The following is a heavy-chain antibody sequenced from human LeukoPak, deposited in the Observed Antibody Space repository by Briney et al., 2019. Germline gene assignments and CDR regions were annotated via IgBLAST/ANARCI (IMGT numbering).Heavy chain of an antibody. CDR1: GFTFSSYW. J-gene: IGHJ2*01. Sequence: GGSLRLSCAASGFTFSSYWMHWVPQAPGKGLVWVSRINSDGSSTSYADSVKGRFTISRDNAKDTLYLQMNSLRAEDTAVYYCARVPSGRYFDLWGRGTLVSVSS. CDR3: ARVPSGRYFDL. V-gene: IGHV3-74*01. CDR2: INSDGSST.